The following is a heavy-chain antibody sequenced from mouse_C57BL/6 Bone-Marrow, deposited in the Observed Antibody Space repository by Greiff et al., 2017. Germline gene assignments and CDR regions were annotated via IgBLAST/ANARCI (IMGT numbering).Heavy chain of an antibody. CDR3: ARSRCGRGYFDV. CDR2: IYPGSGST. Sequence: QVQLQQSGAELVKPGASVKMSCKASGYTFTSYWITWVKQRPGQGLEWIGDIYPGSGSTNYNEKFKSKATLTVDTSSSTAYMQLSSLTSEDSAVYFCARSRCGRGYFDVWGTGTTVTVSS. CDR1: GYTFTSYW. V-gene: IGHV1-55*01. D-gene: IGHD1-1*01. J-gene: IGHJ1*03.